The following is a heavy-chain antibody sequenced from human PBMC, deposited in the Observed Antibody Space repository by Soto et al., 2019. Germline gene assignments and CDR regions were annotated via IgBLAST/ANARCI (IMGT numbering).Heavy chain of an antibody. Sequence: PGESLKISCQGSGYSFTSYWIGWVRQMPGKGLEWMGIIYPGDSDTRYSPSFQGQVTISADKSISTAYLQWSSLKASDTAMYYCARTAAAGKNYYGVDVWGQGTTVTVPS. D-gene: IGHD6-13*01. V-gene: IGHV5-51*01. CDR2: IYPGDSDT. CDR1: GYSFTSYW. CDR3: ARTAAAGKNYYGVDV. J-gene: IGHJ6*02.